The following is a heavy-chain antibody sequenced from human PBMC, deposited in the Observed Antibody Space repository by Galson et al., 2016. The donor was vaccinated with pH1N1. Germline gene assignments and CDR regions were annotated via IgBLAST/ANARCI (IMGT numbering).Heavy chain of an antibody. V-gene: IGHV4-39*01. CDR2: IYYSGSA. J-gene: IGHJ4*02. CDR3: ARRQVEGTGTFDS. Sequence: ETLSLTCTVSGGSISSSSYYWGWIRQPPGKGLEWIGSIYYSGSAYYTASLKSRVTIYVDTSKNQFSLKLNSVTAADTAVYYCARRQVEGTGTFDSWGQGTLVTVSS. D-gene: IGHD1-26*01. CDR1: GGSISSSSYY.